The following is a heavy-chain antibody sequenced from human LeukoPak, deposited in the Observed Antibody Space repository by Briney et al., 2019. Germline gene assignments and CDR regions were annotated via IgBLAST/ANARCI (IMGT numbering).Heavy chain of an antibody. CDR1: GFTFSSYG. Sequence: GGSLRLSCAASGFTFSSYGMHWVRQAPGKGLVWVSRINSDGSSTSYADSVKGRFTISRDNAKNTLYLQMNSLRAEDTAVYYCAREPTPDGDPHYYYGMDVWGKGTTVTVSS. J-gene: IGHJ6*04. CDR2: INSDGSST. V-gene: IGHV3-74*01. CDR3: AREPTPDGDPHYYYGMDV. D-gene: IGHD4-17*01.